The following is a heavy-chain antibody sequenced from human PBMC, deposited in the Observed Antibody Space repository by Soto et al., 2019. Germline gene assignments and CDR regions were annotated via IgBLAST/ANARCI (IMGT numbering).Heavy chain of an antibody. CDR1: GFTFSSYW. Sequence: LSCAASGFTFSSYWMSWVRQAPGKGLEWVANIKQDGSEKYYVDSVKGRFTISRDNAKNSLYLQMNSLRAEDTAVYYCAREKRDYEFYYYYYYGMDVWGQGTTVTVSS. CDR3: AREKRDYEFYYYYYYGMDV. V-gene: IGHV3-7*01. D-gene: IGHD4-17*01. J-gene: IGHJ6*02. CDR2: IKQDGSEK.